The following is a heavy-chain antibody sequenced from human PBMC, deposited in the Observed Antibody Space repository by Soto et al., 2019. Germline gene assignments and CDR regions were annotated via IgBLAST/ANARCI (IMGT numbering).Heavy chain of an antibody. CDR3: XXGGGGYNFGAVY. J-gene: IGHJ4*02. D-gene: IGHD5-12*01. V-gene: IGHV1-69*01. CDR1: GGGNLRDYR. CDR2: IIPKLGSA. Sequence: QVQLVQSGAEVKKPGSSVQVSCKASGGGNLRDYRTTWVRQAPGQGLEWMGGIIPKLGSANYAQNFQGRVTITADESTSNVYMELRSLRSEDXXXXXXXXGGGGYNFGAVYWGQGTPVTVSS.